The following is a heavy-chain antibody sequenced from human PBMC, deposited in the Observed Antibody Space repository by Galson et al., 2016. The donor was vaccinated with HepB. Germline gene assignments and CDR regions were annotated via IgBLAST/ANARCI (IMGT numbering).Heavy chain of an antibody. CDR3: ARGTGTGGYFDY. Sequence: SVKVSCKASGYTFTSYYMHWVRQAPGQGLEWMGIINPSGGSTSYAQKFQGRVTVTRDTSTSTVYMELSSLRSEDTAVYYCARGTGTGGYFDYWGQGTLVTISS. J-gene: IGHJ4*02. D-gene: IGHD3/OR15-3a*01. CDR1: GYTFTSYY. CDR2: INPSGGST. V-gene: IGHV1-46*01.